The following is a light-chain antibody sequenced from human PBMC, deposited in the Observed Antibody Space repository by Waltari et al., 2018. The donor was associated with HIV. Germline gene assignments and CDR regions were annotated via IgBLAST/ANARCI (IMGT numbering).Light chain of an antibody. Sequence: DIQMTQSPFTLSASVGDRVTITCRASQNINSWLAWYHQKPGKAPKFLIYKASILESGVPSRFSGYKSGTEFTLPISSLHPDDFATYYCQHYQTYPWTFGQGTKVEIK. CDR1: QNINSW. CDR3: QHYQTYPWT. CDR2: KAS. J-gene: IGKJ1*01. V-gene: IGKV1-5*03.